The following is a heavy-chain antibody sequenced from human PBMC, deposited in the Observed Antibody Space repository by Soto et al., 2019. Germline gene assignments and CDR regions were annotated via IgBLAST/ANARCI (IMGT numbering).Heavy chain of an antibody. CDR3: ARDGAGGPDAFDI. V-gene: IGHV4-59*01. D-gene: IGHD3-16*01. Sequence: KAAETLSLTCTVSGGSISSYYWSWIRQPPGKGLEWIGYIYYSGSTNYNPSLKSRVTISVDTSKNQFSLKLSSVTAADTAVYYCARDGAGGPDAFDIWGQGTMVTVSS. CDR2: IYYSGST. J-gene: IGHJ3*02. CDR1: GGSISSYY.